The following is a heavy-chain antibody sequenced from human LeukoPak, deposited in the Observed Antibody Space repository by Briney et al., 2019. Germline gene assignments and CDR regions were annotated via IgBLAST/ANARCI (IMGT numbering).Heavy chain of an antibody. D-gene: IGHD3-3*01. CDR2: ISYDGSNK. Sequence: GGSLRLSCAASGFTFSDYYMSWIRQAPGKGLEWVAVISYDGSNKYYADSVKGRFTISRDNSKNTLYLQMNSLRAEDTAVYYCARDMVSFWSGYGGMDVWGQGTTVTVSS. CDR3: ARDMVSFWSGYGGMDV. CDR1: GFTFSDYY. V-gene: IGHV3-30-3*01. J-gene: IGHJ6*02.